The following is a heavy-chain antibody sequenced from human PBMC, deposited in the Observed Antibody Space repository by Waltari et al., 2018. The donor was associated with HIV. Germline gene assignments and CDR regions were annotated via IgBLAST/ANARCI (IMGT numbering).Heavy chain of an antibody. V-gene: IGHV1-2*02. CDR1: GYTLTGYY. CDR2: NNPCRGVT. Sequence: QVQLVQSGAEVKKPGASVKVSCKASGYTLTGYYMNWVRQAPGQGLEGMRENNPCRGVTNYAQKFQGRVTMTRDTSISTAYMELSRLRSDDTAVYYCAVEDYYDTLTGPSRGMDVWRQGTTVTVSS. D-gene: IGHD3-9*01. CDR3: AVEDYYDTLTGPSRGMDV. J-gene: IGHJ6*02.